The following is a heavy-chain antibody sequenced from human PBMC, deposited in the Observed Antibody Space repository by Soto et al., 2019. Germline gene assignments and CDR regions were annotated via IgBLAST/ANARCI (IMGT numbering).Heavy chain of an antibody. Sequence: QVKLQESGPGLVKPSQTLSLTCTVSGGSISSGGYYWSWIRQHPGKGLEWIGYIYDSGSTYYNPSLKSRVTISEDTSKNQFSLKLSSVTAADTAVYYCASLMIHYGSGSYYNDYWGQGTLVTVSS. J-gene: IGHJ4*02. D-gene: IGHD3-10*01. CDR3: ASLMIHYGSGSYYNDY. CDR2: IYDSGST. CDR1: GGSISSGGYY. V-gene: IGHV4-31*03.